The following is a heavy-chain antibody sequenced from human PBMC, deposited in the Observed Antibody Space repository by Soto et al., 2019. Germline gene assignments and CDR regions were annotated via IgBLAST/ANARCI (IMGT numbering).Heavy chain of an antibody. D-gene: IGHD3-9*01. CDR1: GFTFSSYA. J-gene: IGHJ5*02. Sequence: PGGSLRLSCAASGFTFSSYAMSWVRQAPGKGLEWVSAISGSGGSTYYADSVKGRFTISRDNSKNTLYLQMNSLRAEDTAVYYCAKVYGLRYFDWLQTRNWFDPWGQGTLVTSPQ. CDR3: AKVYGLRYFDWLQTRNWFDP. CDR2: ISGSGGST. V-gene: IGHV3-23*01.